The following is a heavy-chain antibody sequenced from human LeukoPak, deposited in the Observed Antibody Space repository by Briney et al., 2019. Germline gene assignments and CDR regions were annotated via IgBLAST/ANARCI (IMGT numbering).Heavy chain of an antibody. D-gene: IGHD3-22*01. J-gene: IGHJ4*02. CDR3: ARDYYDSSGYYSGDH. Sequence: VASVKVTCKASGYTFTSYDINWVRQATGQGLEWMGWMNPNSGNTGYAQKFQGRVTMTRNTSISTAYMELSSLRSEDTAVYYCARDYYDSSGYYSGDHWGQGTLVTVSS. CDR1: GYTFTSYD. CDR2: MNPNSGNT. V-gene: IGHV1-8*01.